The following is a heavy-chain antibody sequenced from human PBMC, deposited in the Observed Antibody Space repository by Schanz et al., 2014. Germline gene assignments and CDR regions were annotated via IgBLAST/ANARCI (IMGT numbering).Heavy chain of an antibody. D-gene: IGHD3-9*01. CDR1: GYTFTSYG. CDR2: ISAYNGNT. Sequence: QVQLVQSGAEVKKPGASVKVSCKASGYTFTSYGISWVRQAPGQGLEWMGWISAYNGNTKYPQKLQGRVSMTWDAATSTAYLDLSRLRSDDTAVYYCARDAADFYDILTEEDYWGQGTLVTVSS. V-gene: IGHV1-18*01. J-gene: IGHJ4*02. CDR3: ARDAADFYDILTEEDY.